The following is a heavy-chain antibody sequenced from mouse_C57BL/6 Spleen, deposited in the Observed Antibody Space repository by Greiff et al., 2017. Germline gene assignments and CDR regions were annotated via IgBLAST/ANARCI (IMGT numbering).Heavy chain of an antibody. Sequence: QVQLQQPGAELVKPGASVKLSCKASGYTFTSYWMHWVKQRPGKGLEWIGMIHPNSGSTNYNENFKSKATLTVDKSSSTAYMQLSSLTSEDSAVYYCARDDGYDEDAYWGQGTLVTVSA. CDR2: IHPNSGST. CDR1: GYTFTSYW. D-gene: IGHD2-2*01. CDR3: ARDDGYDEDAY. J-gene: IGHJ3*01. V-gene: IGHV1-64*01.